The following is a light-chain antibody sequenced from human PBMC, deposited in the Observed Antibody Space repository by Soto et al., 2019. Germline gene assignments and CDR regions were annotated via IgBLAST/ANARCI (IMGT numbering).Light chain of an antibody. CDR1: SRDVGGYNY. J-gene: IGLJ2*01. V-gene: IGLV2-14*01. Sequence: QSALTQPASVSGSPGQSITISCTGTSRDVGGYNYVSWYQQHPGKAPKLMIYEVSNRPSGVSNRFSGSKSGNTASLTISGLQAEDAADYYCSSYTSSSTLEFGGGTQLTVL. CDR2: EVS. CDR3: SSYTSSSTLE.